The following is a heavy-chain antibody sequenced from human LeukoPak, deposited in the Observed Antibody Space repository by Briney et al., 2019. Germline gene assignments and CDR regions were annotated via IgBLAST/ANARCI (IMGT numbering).Heavy chain of an antibody. J-gene: IGHJ4*02. CDR2: IYSSGSA. CDR3: ARMGGYSGYATH. CDR1: GGSISPYY. D-gene: IGHD5-12*01. V-gene: IGHV4-59*08. Sequence: SETLSPTCSVSGGSISPYYWSWIRQPPGKGLEWIGYIYSSGSANYNPSLKSRVTISVDTSKNHFSLKLSSVTAADTAVHYCARMGGYSGYATHWGQGTLVTVSS.